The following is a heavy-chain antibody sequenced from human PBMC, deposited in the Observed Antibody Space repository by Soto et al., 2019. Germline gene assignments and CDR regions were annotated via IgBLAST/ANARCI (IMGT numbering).Heavy chain of an antibody. Sequence: GGSLRLSCAASGFTFIRYAMTWVRQAPGKGLEWVSSITISGDNTYYADSAKGRFTISRDDAENTLQLQMNNLRAEDTAVYYCARRIGDFFHDIKGFYDYWGQGILVTVSS. CDR3: ARRIGDFFHDIKGFYDY. V-gene: IGHV3-23*01. CDR2: ITISGDNT. J-gene: IGHJ4*02. D-gene: IGHD3-10*01. CDR1: GFTFIRYA.